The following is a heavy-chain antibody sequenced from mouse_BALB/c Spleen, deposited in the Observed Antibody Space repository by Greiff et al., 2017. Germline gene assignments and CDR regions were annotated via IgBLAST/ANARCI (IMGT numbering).Heavy chain of an antibody. D-gene: IGHD2-1*01. Sequence: DVKLQESGPGLVKPSQSLSLTCTVTGYSITSDYAWNWIRQFPGNKLEWMGYISYSGSTSYNPSLKSRISITRDTSKNQFFLQLNSVTTEDTATYYCATNGNYGDYYAMDYWGQGTSVTVSS. V-gene: IGHV3-2*02. CDR2: ISYSGST. CDR1: GYSITSDYA. J-gene: IGHJ4*01. CDR3: ATNGNYGDYYAMDY.